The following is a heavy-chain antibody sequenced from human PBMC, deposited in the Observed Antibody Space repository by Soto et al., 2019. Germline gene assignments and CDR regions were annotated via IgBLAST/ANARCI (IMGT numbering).Heavy chain of an antibody. Sequence: GASVKVSCKASGYTFTSYDINWVRQATGQGLEWMGWMNPNSGNTGYAQKNQGRDTMNRNTSISTAYMELSSLRSEDTDVYYCKSPARNYDFWSGYSFDIWGQGTMVTVSS. CDR2: MNPNSGNT. V-gene: IGHV1-8*01. D-gene: IGHD3-3*01. CDR3: KSPARNYDFWSGYSFDI. J-gene: IGHJ3*02. CDR1: GYTFTSYD.